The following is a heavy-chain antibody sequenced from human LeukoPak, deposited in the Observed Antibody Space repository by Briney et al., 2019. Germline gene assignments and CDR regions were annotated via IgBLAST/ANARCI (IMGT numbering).Heavy chain of an antibody. CDR1: GFTVNNIY. J-gene: IGHJ4*02. CDR2: TYTDGTT. Sequence: GGSLRLSCAASGFTVNNIYMSWVRQAPGEGPEWVSVTYTDGTTYYADSVKGRFTISRDNGKNTLYLQMNTLRAEDTAVYYCARGILAAGTFDCWGQGTLVTVSS. V-gene: IGHV3-66*01. D-gene: IGHD6-13*01. CDR3: ARGILAAGTFDC.